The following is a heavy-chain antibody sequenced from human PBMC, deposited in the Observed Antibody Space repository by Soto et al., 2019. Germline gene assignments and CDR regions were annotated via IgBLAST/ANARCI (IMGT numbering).Heavy chain of an antibody. CDR1: GGSFSRFY. J-gene: IGHJ4*02. D-gene: IGHD3-3*01. CDR2: VYHSGGT. V-gene: IGHV4-34*01. Sequence: SETLSLTCAGYGGSFSRFYWSWIRQPPGKGLEWIGEVYHSGGTKYNPSLKSRVSISVDTSKNQFSLKLSSVTAADTAVYYCAGELCCYDFGSDYNYFDYLRQAIPVT. CDR3: AGELCCYDFGSDYNYFDY.